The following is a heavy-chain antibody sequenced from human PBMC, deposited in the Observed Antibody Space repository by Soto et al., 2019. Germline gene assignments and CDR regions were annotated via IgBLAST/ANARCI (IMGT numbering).Heavy chain of an antibody. V-gene: IGHV3-13*01. J-gene: IGHJ6*03. CDR1: GFTFSGYD. CDR3: ARGIVVVPAAIWADYYYYYMDV. D-gene: IGHD2-2*02. CDR2: IGTAGDT. Sequence: GGSLRLSCAASGFTFSGYDMHWVRQATGKGLEWVSAIGTAGDTYYPGSVKGRFTISRENAKNSLYLQMNSLRAGDTAVYYCARGIVVVPAAIWADYYYYYMDVWGKGTTVTVSS.